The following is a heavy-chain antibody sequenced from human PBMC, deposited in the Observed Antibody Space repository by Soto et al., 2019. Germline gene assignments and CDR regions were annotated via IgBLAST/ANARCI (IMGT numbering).Heavy chain of an antibody. CDR1: GYSFTSYW. J-gene: IGHJ3*02. Sequence: PGESLKISCKGSGYSFTSYWIGWVRQMPGKGLEWMGIIYPGDSDTRYSPSFQGQVTISADKSISTAYLQWSSLKASDTAMYYCARLLGYIHEATDAIDIWGQGTMVTGSS. CDR2: IYPGDSDT. V-gene: IGHV5-51*01. CDR3: ARLLGYIHEATDAIDI. D-gene: IGHD5-18*01.